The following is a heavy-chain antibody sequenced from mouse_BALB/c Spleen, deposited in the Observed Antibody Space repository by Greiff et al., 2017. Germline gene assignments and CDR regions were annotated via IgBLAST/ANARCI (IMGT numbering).Heavy chain of an antibody. D-gene: IGHD1-1*01. CDR2: IWAGGST. V-gene: IGHV2-9*02. Sequence: VKVVESGPGLVAPSQSLSITCTVSGFSLTSYGVHWVRQPPGKGLEWLGVIWAGGSTNYNSALMSRLSISKDNSKSQVFLKMNSLQTDDTAMYYCARDRNDYGSSPFAYWGQGTLVTVSA. CDR1: GFSLTSYG. CDR3: ARDRNDYGSSPFAY. J-gene: IGHJ3*01.